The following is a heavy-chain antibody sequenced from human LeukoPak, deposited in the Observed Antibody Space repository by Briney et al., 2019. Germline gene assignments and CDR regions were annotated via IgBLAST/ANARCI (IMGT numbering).Heavy chain of an antibody. CDR1: GYTFTIYG. CDR2: ISAYNGNT. D-gene: IGHD1-26*01. J-gene: IGHJ5*02. CDR3: ARKWIVGATFGFDP. V-gene: IGHV1-18*01. Sequence: GASVTVSFKASGYTFTIYGISWVRQAPGQGLEWMGWISAYNGNTNYAQKLQGRVTMTTDTSTSTAYMELRSLRSDDTAVYYCARKWIVGATFGFDPWGQGTLVTVSS.